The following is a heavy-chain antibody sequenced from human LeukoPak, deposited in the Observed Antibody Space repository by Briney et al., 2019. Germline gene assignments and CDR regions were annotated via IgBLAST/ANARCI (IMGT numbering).Heavy chain of an antibody. CDR1: GYSISRGYH. J-gene: IGHJ4*02. CDR3: ARINFNPDY. Sequence: SETLSLTCSVSGYSISRGYHWAWVRQPPGKGLEWIGSVHHSGATYYNPSLNSRLTISADTSKNQFSLRMDSVTAADTAVYYCARINFNPDYWGQGTLVSVSS. V-gene: IGHV4-38-2*02. CDR2: VHHSGAT. D-gene: IGHD1-14*01.